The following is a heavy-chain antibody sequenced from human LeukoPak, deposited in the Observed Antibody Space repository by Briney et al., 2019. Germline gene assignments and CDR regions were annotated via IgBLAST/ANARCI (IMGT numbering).Heavy chain of an antibody. CDR2: IYYSGST. J-gene: IGHJ4*02. CDR1: GGSISSYY. D-gene: IGHD3-10*01. V-gene: IGHV4-59*01. CDR3: ARGAWTMVWGVIIKGFDY. Sequence: SETLSLTCTVSGGSISSYYWSWIRQPPGKGLEWIGYIYYSGSTNYNPSLKSRVTISVDTSKNQFSLKLSSVTAADTAVYYCARGAWTMVWGVIIKGFDYWGQGTLVTVSS.